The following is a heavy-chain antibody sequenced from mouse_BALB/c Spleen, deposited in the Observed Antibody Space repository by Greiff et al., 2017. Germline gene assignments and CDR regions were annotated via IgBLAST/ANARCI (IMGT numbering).Heavy chain of an antibody. V-gene: IGHV5-6-3*01. CDR2: INSNGGST. CDR3: ARESYYRYDDPYYYAMDY. Sequence: EVKLMESGGGLVQPGGSLKLSCAASGFTFSSYGMSWVRQTPDKRLELVATINSNGGSTYYPDSVKGRFTISRDNAKNTLYLQMSSLKSEDTAMYYWARESYYRYDDPYYYAMDYGGQGTSVTVSS. CDR1: GFTFSSYG. D-gene: IGHD2-14*01. J-gene: IGHJ4*01.